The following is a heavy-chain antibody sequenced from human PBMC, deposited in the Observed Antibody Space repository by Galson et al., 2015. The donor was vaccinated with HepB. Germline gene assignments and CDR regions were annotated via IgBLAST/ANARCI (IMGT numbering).Heavy chain of an antibody. CDR1: GFSLTTQGMC. CDR3: ARLPSDPDYTNLYYFDN. V-gene: IGHV2-70*11. Sequence: PALVKPTQTLTLTCTFSGFSLTTQGMCVSWIRQPPGKALEWLARIDWDDDKSYTTSLRTRLTISKDTSKNQVVLTLTDMGPADTATSCCARLPSDPDYTNLYYFDNWGRVTLVTVAA. J-gene: IGHJ4*02. CDR2: IDWDDDK. D-gene: IGHD3-16*01.